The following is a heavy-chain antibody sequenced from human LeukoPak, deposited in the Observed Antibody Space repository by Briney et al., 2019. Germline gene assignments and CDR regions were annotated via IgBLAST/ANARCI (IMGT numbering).Heavy chain of an antibody. D-gene: IGHD2-2*01. Sequence: GGSLRLSCAASGFTFSDYYMSWIRQAPGKGLEWVSYISSSGSTIYYADSVKGRFTISRDNAKNSLYLQMNSLRAEDTAVYYCASCSSTSCWSGLFDYWGQGTLVTVSS. J-gene: IGHJ4*02. CDR1: GFTFSDYY. CDR3: ASCSSTSCWSGLFDY. V-gene: IGHV3-11*01. CDR2: ISSSGSTI.